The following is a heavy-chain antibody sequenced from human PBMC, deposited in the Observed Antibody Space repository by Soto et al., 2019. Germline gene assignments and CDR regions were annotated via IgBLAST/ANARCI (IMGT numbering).Heavy chain of an antibody. Sequence: QLQLQESGPGLVKPSETLSLTCTVSGGSISSSSYYWGWIRQPPGKGLEWIGSIYYSGSTYYNPSLKSRVTISVDTSKNQFSLKLSSVTAADTAVYYCARKPYYDFWSSWSFVDYWGQGTLVTVSS. CDR2: IYYSGST. D-gene: IGHD3-3*01. V-gene: IGHV4-39*01. J-gene: IGHJ4*02. CDR1: GGSISSSSYY. CDR3: ARKPYYDFWSSWSFVDY.